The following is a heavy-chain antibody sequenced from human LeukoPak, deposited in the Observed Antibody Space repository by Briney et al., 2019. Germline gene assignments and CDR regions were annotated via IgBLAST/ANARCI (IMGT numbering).Heavy chain of an antibody. V-gene: IGHV5-51*01. J-gene: IGHJ4*02. CDR3: ARRWNSSGYIFDY. Sequence: GESLKISCKGSGYSFTSYWIGWVRQMPGKGLEWMGIIYPGDSDTRYSPSFQGQVTISADKSISTPYLQWSSLKASDTAMYYCARRWNSSGYIFDYWGQGTLVTVSS. CDR2: IYPGDSDT. CDR1: GYSFTSYW. D-gene: IGHD3-22*01.